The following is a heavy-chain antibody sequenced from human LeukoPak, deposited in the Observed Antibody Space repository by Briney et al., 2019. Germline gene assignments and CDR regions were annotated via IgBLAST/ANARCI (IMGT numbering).Heavy chain of an antibody. CDR1: GFTFSTYA. V-gene: IGHV3-23*01. Sequence: PGGSLRLSCAASGFTFSTYALSWVRQAPGKGLEWVSGISASGGDTFYADSVKGRFTISRDNSKNTLSLQMNSLRAEDTAVYYCAKNKGGYCSSTSCYWFDYWGQGTLVTVSS. D-gene: IGHD2-2*01. CDR3: AKNKGGYCSSTSCYWFDY. CDR2: ISASGGDT. J-gene: IGHJ5*01.